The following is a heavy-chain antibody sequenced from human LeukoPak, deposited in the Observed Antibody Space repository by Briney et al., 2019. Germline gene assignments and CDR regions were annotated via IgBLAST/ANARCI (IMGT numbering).Heavy chain of an antibody. Sequence: PGGSLRLSCAASGFNFDDYGMTWVRQIPGKGLEWVAGVNSNGRSAGYAASVRGRFTISRDNAKNSLYLEMGSLRLEDTAFYYCTRGYSTRHFPFDSWGQGTLVIVSS. CDR3: TRGYSTRHFPFDS. CDR2: VNSNGRSA. CDR1: GFNFDDYG. D-gene: IGHD6-13*01. J-gene: IGHJ4*02. V-gene: IGHV3-20*04.